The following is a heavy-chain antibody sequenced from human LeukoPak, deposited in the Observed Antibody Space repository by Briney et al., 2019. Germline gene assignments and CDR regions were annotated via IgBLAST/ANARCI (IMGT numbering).Heavy chain of an antibody. CDR2: INPDSGDT. CDR3: ARDQGSSGWSDFDY. V-gene: IGHV1-2*02. J-gene: IGHJ4*02. CDR1: GYTFSGYY. D-gene: IGHD6-19*01. Sequence: ASVKVSCKASGYTFSGYYMHWVRQAPGQGLEWMGWINPDSGDTKYAQKFQGRVTMTRDTSINTAFMELSRLIFDDTAVYYCARDQGSSGWSDFDYWGQGTLVTVSS.